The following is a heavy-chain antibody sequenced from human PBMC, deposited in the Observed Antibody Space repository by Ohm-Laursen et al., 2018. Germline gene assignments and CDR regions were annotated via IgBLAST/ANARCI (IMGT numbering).Heavy chain of an antibody. J-gene: IGHJ6*02. V-gene: IGHV3-23*01. CDR1: GFTFSTYA. CDR3: ARKSYGIDV. Sequence: SLRLSCAATGFTFSTYAINWVRQAPGRGLEWVSTISATGSRTYYADAVKGRFTIFRDNPKNTLYLRMNSLRAEDTAVYYCARKSYGIDVWGQETRVTVSS. CDR2: ISATGSRT.